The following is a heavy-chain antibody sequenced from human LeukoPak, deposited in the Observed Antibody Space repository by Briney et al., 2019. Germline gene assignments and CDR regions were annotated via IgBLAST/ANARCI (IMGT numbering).Heavy chain of an antibody. V-gene: IGHV3-30-3*01. CDR3: ARDGRYYCSSTSCYIFDY. CDR2: TSYDGSNG. D-gene: IGHD2-2*01. Sequence: GGSLRLSCEASGFTFRSYDMYWVRQAPGKGLEWVAITSYDGSNGYCADSVKGRFTISRDNSKNTLYLQMNSLRAEETAVYYCARDGRYYCSSTSCYIFDYWGQGTLVTVSS. CDR1: GFTFRSYD. J-gene: IGHJ4*02.